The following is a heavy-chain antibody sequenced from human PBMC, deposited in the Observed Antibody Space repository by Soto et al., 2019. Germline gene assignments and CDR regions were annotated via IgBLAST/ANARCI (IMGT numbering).Heavy chain of an antibody. CDR2: ISWNSGSI. CDR3: AKVSTQLVPAGWYFDL. CDR1: GFTFDDYA. Sequence: EVQLVESGGGLVQPGRSLRLSCAASGFTFDDYAMHWVRQAPGKGLEWVSGISWNSGSIGYADSVKGRCTISRDNAKNSLYLQMNSLRAEDTALYYCAKVSTQLVPAGWYFDLWGRGTLVTVSS. V-gene: IGHV3-9*01. J-gene: IGHJ2*01. D-gene: IGHD6-13*01.